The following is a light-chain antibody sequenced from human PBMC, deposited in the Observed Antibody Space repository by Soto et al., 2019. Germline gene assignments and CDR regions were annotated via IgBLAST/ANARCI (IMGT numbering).Light chain of an antibody. Sequence: DIQMTQSPSSLSASVGDRVTITCRASQTINIYLSWYQQKPGKAPNLLIYRASDFRSGVPSRFSGSGSGTDFTLTISGVQPEDSATYYCQQSHSTPYTFGQGTKLE. V-gene: IGKV1-39*01. CDR3: QQSHSTPYT. J-gene: IGKJ2*01. CDR2: RAS. CDR1: QTINIY.